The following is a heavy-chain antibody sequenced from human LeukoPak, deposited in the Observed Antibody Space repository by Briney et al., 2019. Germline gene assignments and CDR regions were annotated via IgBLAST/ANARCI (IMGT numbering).Heavy chain of an antibody. J-gene: IGHJ3*02. D-gene: IGHD1-26*01. CDR2: INPSGGST. CDR3: ARDVYSGSPRGAFDI. Sequence: ASEKVSCKASGYTFTSYYMHWVRQAPGQGLEWMGIINPSGGSTSYAQKFQGRVTMTRDTSTSTVYMELSSLRSEDTAVYYCARDVYSGSPRGAFDIWGQGTMVTVSS. V-gene: IGHV1-46*01. CDR1: GYTFTSYY.